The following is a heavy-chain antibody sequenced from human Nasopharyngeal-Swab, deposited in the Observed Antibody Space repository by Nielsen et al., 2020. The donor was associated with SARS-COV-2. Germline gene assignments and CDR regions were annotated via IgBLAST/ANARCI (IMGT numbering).Heavy chain of an antibody. J-gene: IGHJ5*02. Sequence: GESLKISCAASGFTFSSYGMHWVRQAPGKGLEWVAVISYDGSNKYYADSVKGRFTISRDNSKNTLYLQMNSLRAEDTAVYYCAKDLWGNYYGSGSYEANWFDPWGQGTLVTVSS. CDR2: ISYDGSNK. V-gene: IGHV3-30*18. D-gene: IGHD3-10*01. CDR3: AKDLWGNYYGSGSYEANWFDP. CDR1: GFTFSSYG.